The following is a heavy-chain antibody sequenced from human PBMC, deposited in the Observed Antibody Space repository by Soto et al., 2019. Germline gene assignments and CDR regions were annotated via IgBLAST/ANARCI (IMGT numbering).Heavy chain of an antibody. CDR3: ARSRADFSSSSSYRLYYYMDV. CDR2: ISSSSSYK. D-gene: IGHD2-2*01. CDR1: GFTFSSYS. V-gene: IGHV3-21*01. J-gene: IGHJ6*03. Sequence: HGGSLRLSCAASGFTFSSYSMNWVRQAPGKGLEWVSFISSSSSYKYYADSVKGRFTISRDNTKNSLYLKMNSLRAEDTAVYYCARSRADFSSSSSYRLYYYMDVWGKGTTVTVSS.